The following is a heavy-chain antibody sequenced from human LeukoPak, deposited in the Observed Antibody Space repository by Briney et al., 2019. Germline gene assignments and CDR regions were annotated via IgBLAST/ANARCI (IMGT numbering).Heavy chain of an antibody. D-gene: IGHD3-22*01. CDR3: ARVEVGQIGVDY. Sequence: ASVKVSCKASGYTFTSYYMHWVRQAPGQGLEWMGIINPSGGSTSYAQKFQGRVTMTRDTSISTAYMELSRLRSDDTAVYYCARVEVGQIGVDYWGQGTLVTVSS. CDR2: INPSGGST. CDR1: GYTFTSYY. V-gene: IGHV1-46*01. J-gene: IGHJ4*02.